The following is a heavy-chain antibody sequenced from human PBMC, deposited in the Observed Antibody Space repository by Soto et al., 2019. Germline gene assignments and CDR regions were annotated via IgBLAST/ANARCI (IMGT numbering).Heavy chain of an antibody. CDR2: IYYSGST. CDR1: GGSISSSSYY. V-gene: IGHV4-39*01. Sequence: QLQLQESGPGLVKPSETLSLTCTVSGGSISSSSYYWGWIRQPPGQGLEWIGSIYYSGSTYYNPSLKSRVTIAVDTSKTQFSLKRSSVTAADTAVYYCASAPPDVVVVVATYAFDIWGQGTMVTVSS. J-gene: IGHJ3*02. CDR3: ASAPPDVVVVVATYAFDI. D-gene: IGHD2-15*01.